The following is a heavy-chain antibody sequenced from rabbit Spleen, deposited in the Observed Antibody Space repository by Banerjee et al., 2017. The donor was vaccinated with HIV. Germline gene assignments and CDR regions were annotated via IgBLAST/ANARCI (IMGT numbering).Heavy chain of an antibody. CDR1: GIDFSTYYY. Sequence: QEQLEESGGGLVKPGASLTLTCTASGIDFSTYYYMCWVRQAPGKGLEWIACIYTVSGNTWYASWAKGRFPISKPSSTTVTLQMASLTAADTATYFCARSGYVGWGGDGDLTGNKLWGPDHLVTVS. V-gene: IGHV1S45*01. CDR3: ARSGYVGWGGDGDLTGNKL. CDR2: IYTVSGNT. D-gene: IGHD4-1*01. J-gene: IGHJ4*01.